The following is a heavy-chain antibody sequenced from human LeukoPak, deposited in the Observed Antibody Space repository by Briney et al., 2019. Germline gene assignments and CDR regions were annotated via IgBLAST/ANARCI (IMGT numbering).Heavy chain of an antibody. CDR1: GGSISSYY. CDR2: IYYSGST. V-gene: IGHV4-59*01. D-gene: IGHD3-22*01. CDR3: ARGGDSSGYPDY. Sequence: PSETLSPTCTVSGGSISSYYWSWLRQPPGKGLEGIGYIYYSGSTNYNPSLKSRVTISVDTSKNQFSLKLSSVTAADTAVYYCARGGDSSGYPDYWGQGTLVTVSS. J-gene: IGHJ4*02.